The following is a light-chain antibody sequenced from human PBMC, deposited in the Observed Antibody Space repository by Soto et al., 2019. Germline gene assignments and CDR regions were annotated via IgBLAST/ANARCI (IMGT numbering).Light chain of an antibody. CDR3: QQSYSTPWT. J-gene: IGKJ1*01. CDR2: AAS. CDR1: QSISGH. V-gene: IGKV1-39*01. Sequence: DIQMTQSPSSLSASVGDRVIITCRASQSISGHLNWYQQKSGKAPKLLIYAASSLQSGVPSRFSGSGSGTDFTLSISSLQPEDFATYFCQQSYSTPWTFGQGTEVEI.